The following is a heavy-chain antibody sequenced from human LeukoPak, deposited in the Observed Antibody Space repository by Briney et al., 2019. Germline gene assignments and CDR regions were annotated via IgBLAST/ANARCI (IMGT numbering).Heavy chain of an antibody. Sequence: SETLSLTCTVSGGSISSYYWSWIRQPPGKGLECIGYIYYRGSTNYNPSLKSRVTISVGTSKNQFSLKLSSVTAADTAVYYCARRTYFYDSSGYYFDYWGQGTLVTVSS. CDR2: IYYRGST. CDR1: GGSISSYY. D-gene: IGHD3-22*01. V-gene: IGHV4-59*01. CDR3: ARRTYFYDSSGYYFDY. J-gene: IGHJ4*02.